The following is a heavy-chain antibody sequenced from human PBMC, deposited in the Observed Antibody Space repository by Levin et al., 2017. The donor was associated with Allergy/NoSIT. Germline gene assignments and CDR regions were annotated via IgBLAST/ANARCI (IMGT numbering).Heavy chain of an antibody. Sequence: GESLKISCAASGFTVSSNYMSWVRQAPGKGLEWVSVIYSGGSTYYADSVKGRFTISRDNSKNTLYLQMNSLRAEDTAVYYCAREYLSKHMNCGGDCSPAFDYWGQGTLVTVSS. D-gene: IGHD2-21*02. V-gene: IGHV3-66*01. CDR2: IYSGGST. J-gene: IGHJ4*02. CDR3: AREYLSKHMNCGGDCSPAFDY. CDR1: GFTVSSNY.